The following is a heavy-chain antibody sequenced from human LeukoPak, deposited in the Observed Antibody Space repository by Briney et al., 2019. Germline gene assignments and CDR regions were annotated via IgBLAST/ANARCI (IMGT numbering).Heavy chain of an antibody. D-gene: IGHD3-22*01. CDR2: IYHSGNT. V-gene: IGHV4-61*01. J-gene: IGHJ4*02. CDR1: AGSVSSGSSF. CDR3: ARDRNYYDSSGYYFAN. Sequence: SESLSLTCTVSAGSVSSGSSFWSWIRQPPGKGLEWIGYIYHSGNTNYNPSLKSRVTISVDTSKSQLSLKLNSVTAADTAVYYCARDRNYYDSSGYYFANWGQGTLVTVSS.